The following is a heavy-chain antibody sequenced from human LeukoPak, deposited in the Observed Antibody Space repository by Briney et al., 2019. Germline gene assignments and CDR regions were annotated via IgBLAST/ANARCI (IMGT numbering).Heavy chain of an antibody. D-gene: IGHD3-22*01. CDR3: ASLYDSSGYLTGFDY. Sequence: PSETLSLTCAVYGGSFSGYYWSWIRQPPGKGLDCIGYIYYSGSTYYNPSLKSRVTISVDTSKNQFSLKLSSVTAADTAVYYCASLYDSSGYLTGFDYWGQGTLVTVSS. V-gene: IGHV4-59*06. J-gene: IGHJ4*02. CDR1: GGSFSGYY. CDR2: IYYSGST.